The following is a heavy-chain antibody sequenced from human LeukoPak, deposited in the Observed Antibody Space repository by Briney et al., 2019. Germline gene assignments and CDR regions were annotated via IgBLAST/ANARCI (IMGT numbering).Heavy chain of an antibody. CDR1: GYTFTSYY. CDR3: ARDGEGRRTRTHYYYYYYMDV. V-gene: IGHV1-46*01. J-gene: IGHJ6*03. CDR2: INPSGGST. D-gene: IGHD7-27*01. Sequence: ASVKVSCKASGYTFTSYYMHWVRQAPGQGLEWMGIINPSGGSTSYAQKFQGRVTMTRDMSTSTVYMELSSLRSEDTAVYYCARDGEGRRTRTHYYYYYYMDVWGKGTTVTVSS.